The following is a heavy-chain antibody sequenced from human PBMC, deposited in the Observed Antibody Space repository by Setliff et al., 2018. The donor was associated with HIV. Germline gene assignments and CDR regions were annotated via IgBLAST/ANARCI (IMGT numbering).Heavy chain of an antibody. CDR1: GFTFGDYA. J-gene: IGHJ4*02. D-gene: IGHD4-17*01. Sequence: QAGGSLRLSCTASGFTFGDYAMSWVRQAPGKGLEWVGFIRGKANGGTTEYAASVKGRFTISRDDSKSIAYLQMNSLKTEDTAVYYCTRDDYCIEHWGQGTLVTVSS. V-gene: IGHV3-49*04. CDR3: TRDDYCIEH. CDR2: IRGKANGGTT.